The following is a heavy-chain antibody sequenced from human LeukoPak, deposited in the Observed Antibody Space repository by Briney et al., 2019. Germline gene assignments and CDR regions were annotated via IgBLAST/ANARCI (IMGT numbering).Heavy chain of an antibody. CDR2: IKQDGSDK. CDR3: ARATGGTGTNGGYYFDY. D-gene: IGHD2-8*01. Sequence: GGSLRLSCTTSGFTLSDYWMRWVRQAPGKGLEWVAKIKQDGSDKYLLDSVKGRFTVSRDNAKNSLYLQMNSLRVEDTAVYYCARATGGTGTNGGYYFDYWGQGTLFTVAS. CDR1: GFTLSDYW. V-gene: IGHV3-7*01. J-gene: IGHJ4*02.